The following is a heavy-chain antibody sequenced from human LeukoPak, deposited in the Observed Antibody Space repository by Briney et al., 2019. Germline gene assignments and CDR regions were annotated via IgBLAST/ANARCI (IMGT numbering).Heavy chain of an antibody. D-gene: IGHD3-22*01. CDR1: GFSFSDYD. CDR3: AKVRQWLFYFDY. J-gene: IGHJ4*02. V-gene: IGHV3-30*02. CDR2: IRYDGTNT. Sequence: GGSLRLSCAASGFSFSDYDMHWVRQAPGKGLEWVTFIRYDGTNTYADSVKGRFTISRDNSKNTLYLQMNSLRAEDTAVYYCAKVRQWLFYFDYWGQGTLVTVSS.